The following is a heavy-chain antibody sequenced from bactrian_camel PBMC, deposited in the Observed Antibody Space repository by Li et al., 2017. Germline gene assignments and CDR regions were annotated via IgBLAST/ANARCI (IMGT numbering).Heavy chain of an antibody. CDR3: KAYLSGSGCPGDI. Sequence: VQLVESGGGSVQAGGSLRLSCVVSGATACNFTASWYRRVPGKEREFVSGFTFVGSVNSELSMRYADSVAGRFTFSQDNTKATAYLQMNSLKPEDTAMYHCKAYLSGSGCPGDIWGRGTQVTVS. J-gene: IGHJ4*01. D-gene: IGHD1*01. V-gene: IGHV3S60*01. CDR1: GATACNFT. CDR2: FTFVGSVNSELSM.